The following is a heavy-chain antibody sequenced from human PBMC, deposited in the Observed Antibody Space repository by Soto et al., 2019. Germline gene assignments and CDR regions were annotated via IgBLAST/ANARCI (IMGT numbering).Heavy chain of an antibody. CDR2: LDWNGGTT. V-gene: IGHV3-9*01. CDR1: GFSFDDYA. Sequence: EVQLVESGGGLVQPGRSLRLSCEGSGFSFDDYAMHWVRQAPGKGLEWVSGLDWNGGTTGYAESVKGRFKISRDNAKKSLYLQMNSLRAEDPALYYCAKCRSSRVVSGLDVWGQGTTVTVSS. CDR3: AKCRSSRVVSGLDV. J-gene: IGHJ6*02.